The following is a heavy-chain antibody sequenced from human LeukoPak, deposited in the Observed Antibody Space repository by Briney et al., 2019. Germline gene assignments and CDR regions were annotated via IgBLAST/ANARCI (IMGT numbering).Heavy chain of an antibody. Sequence: GGSLRLSCAASGFTFSSYWMSWVRQAPGKGLEWVANIKQDGSEKYYVDSVKGRFTISRDNAKNSPYLQMNSLRAEDTAVYYCARDPAIQTWLSAYYFDYWGQGTQVTVSS. V-gene: IGHV3-7*01. CDR1: GFTFSSYW. CDR3: ARDPAIQTWLSAYYFDY. D-gene: IGHD3-22*01. J-gene: IGHJ4*02. CDR2: IKQDGSEK.